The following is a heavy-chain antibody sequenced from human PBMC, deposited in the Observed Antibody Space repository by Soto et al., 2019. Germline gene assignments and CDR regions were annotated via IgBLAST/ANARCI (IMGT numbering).Heavy chain of an antibody. CDR1: GYTFTSYA. CDR2: INAGNGNT. CDR3: ARGLRGGSGKQLVAANWFDP. J-gene: IGHJ5*02. D-gene: IGHD6-6*01. V-gene: IGHV1-3*01. Sequence: ASVKVSCKASGYTFTSYAMHWVRQAPGQRLEWMGWINAGNGNTKYSQKFQGRVTITRDTSASTAYMELSSLRSEDTAVYYCARGLRGGSGKQLVAANWFDPWGQGTLVTVSS.